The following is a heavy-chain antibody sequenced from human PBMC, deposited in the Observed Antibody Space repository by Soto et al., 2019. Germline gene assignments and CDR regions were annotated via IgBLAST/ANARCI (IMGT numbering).Heavy chain of an antibody. CDR2: IGTAGDT. Sequence: GGSLRLSCAASGFTFSSYDMHWVRQATGKGLEWVSAIGTAGDTYYPGSVKGRFTISRENAKNSLYLQMNSLRAGDTAVYYCARGGGGYCSSTSCLTPFAPWGQGSLVTVSS. CDR3: ARGGGGYCSSTSCLTPFAP. V-gene: IGHV3-13*01. J-gene: IGHJ5*02. D-gene: IGHD2-2*01. CDR1: GFTFSSYD.